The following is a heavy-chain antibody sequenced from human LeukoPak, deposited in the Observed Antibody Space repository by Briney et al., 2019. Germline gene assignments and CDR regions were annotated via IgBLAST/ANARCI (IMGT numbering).Heavy chain of an antibody. Sequence: GGSLRLSCAASGFSFSDHWMTWVRQAPGRGLEFVANIRQDGGDKNHVDSVKGRFTISRDNAKNTLYLQMNSLRAEDTAVYYCARDVTFRLDYWGQGILVSVSS. CDR3: ARDVTFRLDY. V-gene: IGHV3-7*03. D-gene: IGHD2-21*02. J-gene: IGHJ4*02. CDR1: GFSFSDHW. CDR2: IRQDGGDK.